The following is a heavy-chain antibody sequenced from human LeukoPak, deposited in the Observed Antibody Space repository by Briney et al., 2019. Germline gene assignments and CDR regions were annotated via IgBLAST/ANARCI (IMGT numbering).Heavy chain of an antibody. J-gene: IGHJ4*02. CDR1: GFPFSMYA. Sequence: PGGSLRLSCAASGFPFSMYAMNWVRQAPGKGLEWVSSISSSSSYIYYADSVKGRFTISRDNAKNSLYLQMNSLRAEDTAVYYCARADEWELPGYWGQGTLVTVSS. D-gene: IGHD1-26*01. V-gene: IGHV3-21*01. CDR3: ARADEWELPGY. CDR2: ISSSSSYI.